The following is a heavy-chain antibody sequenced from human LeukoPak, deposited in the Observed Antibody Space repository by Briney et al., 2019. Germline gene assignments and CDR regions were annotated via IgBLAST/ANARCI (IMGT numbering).Heavy chain of an antibody. J-gene: IGHJ6*02. CDR1: GFTFYNFP. Sequence: GGSLRLSCAASGFTFYNFPMSWVRQAPGKGLEYVSGISSSGDRTYYAYSVKGRFTISRDNSKNTLYLQMGSLGAEDMAVYYCARTHSQGYNYGMDVWGQGTTVTVSS. V-gene: IGHV3-64*01. D-gene: IGHD4-11*01. CDR3: ARTHSQGYNYGMDV. CDR2: ISSSGDRT.